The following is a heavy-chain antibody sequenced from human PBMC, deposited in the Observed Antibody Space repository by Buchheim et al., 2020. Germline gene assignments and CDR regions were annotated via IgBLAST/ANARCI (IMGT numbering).Heavy chain of an antibody. J-gene: IGHJ6*02. D-gene: IGHD3-22*01. Sequence: VQLVESGGGVVQPGRSLRLSCAASGFTFSSYAMHWVRQAPGKGLVWVSRINSDGSSTSYADSVKGRFTISRDNAKNTLYLQMNSLRAEDTAVYYCARTDSSGYKRVYYYGMDVWGQGTT. CDR1: GFTFSSYA. CDR2: INSDGSST. V-gene: IGHV3-74*02. CDR3: ARTDSSGYKRVYYYGMDV.